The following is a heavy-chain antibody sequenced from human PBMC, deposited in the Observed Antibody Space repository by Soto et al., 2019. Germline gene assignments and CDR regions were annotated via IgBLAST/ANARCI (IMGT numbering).Heavy chain of an antibody. V-gene: IGHV4-59*01. D-gene: IGHD5-18*01. Sequence: SETLSLTCTVSGGSIRSYYWSWIRQPPGKGLEWIGYIYYSGSTDYNPSLKSRVTMSVETSKNQFSLKLRSVTAADTAVYYCARDSYNFDDWGQGILVTVSS. CDR1: GGSIRSYY. CDR2: IYYSGST. CDR3: ARDSYNFDD. J-gene: IGHJ4*02.